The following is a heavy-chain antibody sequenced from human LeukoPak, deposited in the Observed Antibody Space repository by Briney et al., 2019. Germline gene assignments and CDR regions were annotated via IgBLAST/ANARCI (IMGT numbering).Heavy chain of an antibody. V-gene: IGHV4-59*02. CDR2: VSHSGIT. CDR3: ARAGSGWSFDY. J-gene: IGHJ4*02. CDR1: GGSVSTYY. Sequence: SETLSLTCTVSGGSVSTYYWSWIRQPPGRELEWIGYVSHSGITNCNPSLKSRVTMSLDTSKNHFSLRLTSVNAADTAVYYCARAGSGWSFDYWGQGSLVTVSS. D-gene: IGHD6-19*01.